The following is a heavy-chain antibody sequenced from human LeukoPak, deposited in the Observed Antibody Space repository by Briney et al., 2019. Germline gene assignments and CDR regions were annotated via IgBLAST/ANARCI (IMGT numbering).Heavy chain of an antibody. CDR1: GFPFNGFR. CDR3: ARNRGDPSYFDY. V-gene: IGHV3-21*01. Sequence: GGSLGPPCTAPGFPFNGFRMNWVGQAPGKGLEWGSSISTSSSYIYYADSVKGRFTISRNNPKNSLYLQMNSLRAEDTAVYYCARNRGDPSYFDYWGQGTLVTVSS. CDR2: ISTSSSYI. D-gene: IGHD4-17*01. J-gene: IGHJ4*02.